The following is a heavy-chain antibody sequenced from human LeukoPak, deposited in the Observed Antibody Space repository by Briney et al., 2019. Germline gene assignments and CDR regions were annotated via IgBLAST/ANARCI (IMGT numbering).Heavy chain of an antibody. D-gene: IGHD6-19*01. CDR3: ARIGIGSGWLAGYYYYGMDV. CDR2: IYTSGST. J-gene: IGHJ6*02. CDR1: GGSISSYY. V-gene: IGHV4-4*07. Sequence: SETLSLTCTVSGGSISSYYWSWIRQPAGKGLEWIGRIYTSGSTNYNPSLKSRVTMSVDTSKNQFSLKLSSVTAADTAVYYCARIGIGSGWLAGYYYYGMDVWGQGTTVTVSS.